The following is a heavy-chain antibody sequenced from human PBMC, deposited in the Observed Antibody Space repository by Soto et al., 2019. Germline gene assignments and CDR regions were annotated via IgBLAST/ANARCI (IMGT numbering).Heavy chain of an antibody. CDR3: AKSVEMGSRDAVDI. J-gene: IGHJ3*02. Sequence: QVQLVQSGAEVKKPGSSVKVSCKASGGTFSTYAFSWVRQAPGQGLEWMGGIIPCFGTTNYAHNFQGRVTITADKYTSTTYMEISSLRSEDTAVYYCAKSVEMGSRDAVDIWGQGTMVTVSS. D-gene: IGHD3-10*01. CDR2: IIPCFGTT. V-gene: IGHV1-69*06. CDR1: GGTFSTYA.